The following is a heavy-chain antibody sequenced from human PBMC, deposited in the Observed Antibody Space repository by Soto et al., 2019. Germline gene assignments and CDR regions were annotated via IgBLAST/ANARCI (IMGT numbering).Heavy chain of an antibody. J-gene: IGHJ4*02. Sequence: EVQLLESGGDLVRPGTSLRLSCAASGFTFQRYTISWVRQAPGKGLEWVSGIYGSAARVFYADSVQGRFTISRDNSRNTDYLQMNNLRVEDTAVYYCAKDREPYDRWDIDWWGRGTRVTVSS. CDR2: IYGSAARV. V-gene: IGHV3-23*01. CDR1: GFTFQRYT. CDR3: AKDREPYDRWDIDW. D-gene: IGHD3-3*01.